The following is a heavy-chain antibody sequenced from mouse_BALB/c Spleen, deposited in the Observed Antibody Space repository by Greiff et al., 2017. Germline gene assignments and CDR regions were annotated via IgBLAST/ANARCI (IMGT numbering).Heavy chain of an antibody. D-gene: IGHD2-2*01. J-gene: IGHJ4*01. CDR2: IYPGNSDT. V-gene: IGHV1-87*01. CDR3: ARAGGYEGMDY. Sequence: VQLQESGTVLARPGASVKMSCKASGYTFTSYWMHWVKQRPGQGLEWIGAIYPGNSDTNYNQKFKGKATLTVDKSSSTAYMQLSSPTSEDSAVYYCARAGGYEGMDYWGQGTSVTVSS. CDR1: GYTFTSYW.